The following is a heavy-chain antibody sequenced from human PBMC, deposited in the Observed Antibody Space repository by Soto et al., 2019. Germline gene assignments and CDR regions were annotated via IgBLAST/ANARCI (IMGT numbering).Heavy chain of an antibody. J-gene: IGHJ6*02. D-gene: IGHD4-4*01. CDR3: ARGDSKNYYYYGMDV. Sequence: SSETLSLTCTVSGGSISSGGYYWSWIRQHPGKGLEWIGYIYYSGSTYYNPSLKSRVTISVDTSKNQFSLKLSSVTAADTAVYYCARGDSKNYYYYGMDVWGQGTTVTVSS. CDR2: IYYSGST. CDR1: GGSISSGGYY. V-gene: IGHV4-31*03.